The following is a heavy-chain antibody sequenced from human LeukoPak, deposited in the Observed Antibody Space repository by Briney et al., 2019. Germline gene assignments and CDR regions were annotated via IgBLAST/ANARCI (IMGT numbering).Heavy chain of an antibody. J-gene: IGHJ3*02. CDR2: IYYSGST. Sequence: PSETLSLTCTVSGGSISSYYWGWIRQPPGKGLEWIGSIYYSGSTYYNPSLKSRVTISVDTSKNQFSLKLSSVTAADTAVYYCARDKGYSYGLDAFDIWGQGTMVTVSS. CDR3: ARDKGYSYGLDAFDI. V-gene: IGHV4-39*07. D-gene: IGHD5-18*01. CDR1: GGSISSYY.